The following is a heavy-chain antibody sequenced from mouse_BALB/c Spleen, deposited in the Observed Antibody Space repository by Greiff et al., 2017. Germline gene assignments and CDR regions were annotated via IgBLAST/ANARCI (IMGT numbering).Heavy chain of an antibody. CDR1: GFAFSSYD. CDR3: ARRGGRNYFDY. J-gene: IGHJ2*01. D-gene: IGHD3-3*01. V-gene: IGHV5-12-1*01. Sequence: EVQLVESGGGLVKPGGSLKLSCAASGFAFSSYDMSWVRQTPEKRLEWVAYISSGGGSTYYPDTVKGRFTISRDNAKNTLYLQMSSLKSEDTAMYYCARRGGRNYFDYWGQGTTLTVSS. CDR2: ISSGGGST.